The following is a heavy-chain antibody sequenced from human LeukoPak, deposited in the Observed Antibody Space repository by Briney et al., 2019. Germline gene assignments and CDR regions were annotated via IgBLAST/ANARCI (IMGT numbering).Heavy chain of an antibody. J-gene: IGHJ4*02. Sequence: GGSLRLPCAASGFTFSSYAMSWVRQAPGKGLEWVSAISGSGGSTYYADSVKGRFTISRDNSKNTLYLQMNSLRAEDTAVYYCARTLIRYSSGWYSDWGQGTLVTVSS. D-gene: IGHD6-19*01. CDR3: ARTLIRYSSGWYSD. V-gene: IGHV3-23*01. CDR2: ISGSGGST. CDR1: GFTFSSYA.